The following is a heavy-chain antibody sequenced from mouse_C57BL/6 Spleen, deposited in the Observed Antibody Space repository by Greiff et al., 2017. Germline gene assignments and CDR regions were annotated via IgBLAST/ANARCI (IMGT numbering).Heavy chain of an antibody. Sequence: QVQLQQSGAELVRPGASVTLSCKASGYTFTDYEMHWVKQTPVHGLEWIGAIDPETGGTAYNQKFKGKDILTADKSSSTAYMELRSLTSEDSAVYYCTPYSNYGAYWGQGTLVTVSA. J-gene: IGHJ3*01. CDR3: TPYSNYGAY. CDR2: IDPETGGT. D-gene: IGHD2-5*01. CDR1: GYTFTDYE. V-gene: IGHV1-15*01.